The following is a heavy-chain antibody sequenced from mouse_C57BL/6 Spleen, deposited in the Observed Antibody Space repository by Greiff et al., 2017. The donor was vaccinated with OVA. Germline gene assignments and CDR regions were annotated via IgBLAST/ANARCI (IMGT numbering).Heavy chain of an antibody. D-gene: IGHD1-1*01. Sequence: VQLQQSGPELVKPGASVKISCKASGYTFTDYYMNWVKQSHGKSLEWTGDINPNNGGTSYNQKFKGKATLTVDKSSSTAYMELRSLTSEDSAVYYCARFYYGSSVDYWGQGTTLTVSS. CDR3: ARFYYGSSVDY. CDR1: GYTFTDYY. J-gene: IGHJ2*01. CDR2: INPNNGGT. V-gene: IGHV1-26*01.